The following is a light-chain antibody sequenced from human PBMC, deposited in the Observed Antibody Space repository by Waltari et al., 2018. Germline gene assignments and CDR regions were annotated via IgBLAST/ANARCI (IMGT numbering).Light chain of an antibody. Sequence: QSVVTQPPSASGTPGQRVTISCSGSSANLGSNTVNWYQQLPGTTPKPLIYNNNKRPSGVPDRFSGSKSGTSASLAISGLQSEDEADYYCAAWDDSLPGLFVFGSGTKVTVL. CDR2: NNN. V-gene: IGLV1-44*01. CDR1: SANLGSNT. CDR3: AAWDDSLPGLFV. J-gene: IGLJ1*01.